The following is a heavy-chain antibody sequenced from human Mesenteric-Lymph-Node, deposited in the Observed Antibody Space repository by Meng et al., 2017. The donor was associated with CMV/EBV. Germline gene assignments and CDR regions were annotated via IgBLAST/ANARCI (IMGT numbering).Heavy chain of an antibody. D-gene: IGHD5-18*01. Sequence: SQTLSLTCAVYGGSFSGYYWSWIRQPPGKGLEWIGEINHSGSTNYNPSLKSRVTISVDTSKNQFSLKLSSVTAADTAVYYCARKRGYSYGYFDYWGQGTLVTVSS. CDR2: INHSGST. V-gene: IGHV4-34*01. CDR1: GGSFSGYY. J-gene: IGHJ4*02. CDR3: ARKRGYSYGYFDY.